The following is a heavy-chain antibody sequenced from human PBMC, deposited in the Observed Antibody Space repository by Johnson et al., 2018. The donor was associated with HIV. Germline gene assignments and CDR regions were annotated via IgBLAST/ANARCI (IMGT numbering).Heavy chain of an antibody. J-gene: IGHJ3*02. D-gene: IGHD1-26*01. CDR3: AKFVGAGSYDAFDI. CDR1: GFTLNNYG. V-gene: IGHV3-30*02. Sequence: QVQLVESGGGVVQPGGSLRLSCAASGFTLNNYGMHWVRQAPGRGLEWVTSIPYDANNKYYADSVKGRFTISRDNSKNTLYLQMNSLRAEDTAVYYCAKFVGAGSYDAFDIWGQGTMVTVSS. CDR2: IPYDANNK.